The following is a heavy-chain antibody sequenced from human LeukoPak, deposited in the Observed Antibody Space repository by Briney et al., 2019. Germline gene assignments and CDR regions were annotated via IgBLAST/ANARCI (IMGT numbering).Heavy chain of an antibody. V-gene: IGHV4-59*01. CDR1: GGSISSYY. J-gene: IGHJ6*02. CDR2: IYYSGST. CDR3: ARAGIVGATYYYNYYGMDV. D-gene: IGHD1-26*01. Sequence: SETLSLTCTVSGGSISSYYWSWIRQPPGKGLEWIGYIYYSGSTNYNPSLKSRVTISVDTSKNQFSLNLSSVTAADTAVYYCARAGIVGATYYYNYYGMDVWGQGTTVTVSS.